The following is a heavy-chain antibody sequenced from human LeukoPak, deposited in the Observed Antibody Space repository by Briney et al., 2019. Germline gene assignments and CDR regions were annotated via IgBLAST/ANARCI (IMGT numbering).Heavy chain of an antibody. CDR2: IYSGGAT. J-gene: IGHJ6*03. CDR3: ARDPSTRYYYMDV. D-gene: IGHD2-2*01. Sequence: GGSLRLSCASYGFTVTNTYMTWVRQAPGKGLEWVSVIYSGGATSYAGSVKGRFTISRDNSKNTLYLQMNSLRAEDTAVYYCARDPSTRYYYMDVWGKGTTVTVSS. CDR1: GFTVTNTY. V-gene: IGHV3-53*05.